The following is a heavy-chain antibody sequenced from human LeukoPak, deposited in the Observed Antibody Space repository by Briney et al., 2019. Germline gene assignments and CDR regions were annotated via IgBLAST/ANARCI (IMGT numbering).Heavy chain of an antibody. CDR2: IYSGGST. J-gene: IGHJ4*02. CDR3: ARDSGSSPRESHY. Sequence: PGGSLRLSCAASGFTVSSNYMSWVRQAPGKGLEWVPLIYSGGSTYYADSVKGRFTISRNNSKNTLYLQMNSLRAEDTAVYFCARDSGSSPRESHYWGQGTLVTVSS. V-gene: IGHV3-66*01. D-gene: IGHD1-26*01. CDR1: GFTVSSNY.